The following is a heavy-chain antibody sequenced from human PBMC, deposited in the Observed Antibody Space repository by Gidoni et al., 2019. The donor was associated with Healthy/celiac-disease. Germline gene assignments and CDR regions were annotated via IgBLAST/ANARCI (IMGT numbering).Heavy chain of an antibody. Sequence: QVQLQESGPGLVKPSENLSLTCTVSGGSGSSGSYYWSWIRQPPGKGLEWIGYIYYSGSTNYNPSLKSRVTISVDTSKNQFSLKLSSVTAADTAVYYCARDGGIAAAGLSPWGQGTLVTVSS. J-gene: IGHJ5*02. CDR1: GGSGSSGSYY. V-gene: IGHV4-61*01. D-gene: IGHD6-13*01. CDR2: IYYSGST. CDR3: ARDGGIAAAGLSP.